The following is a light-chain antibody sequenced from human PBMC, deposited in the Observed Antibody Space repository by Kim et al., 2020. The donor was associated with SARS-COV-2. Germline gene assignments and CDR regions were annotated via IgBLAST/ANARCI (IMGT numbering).Light chain of an antibody. Sequence: SSVGDSVTITCHASQDISNYLYWDQQKPGKAPPLLLYDASNLETCVPSRFGGSGSGTHFTVTITSLQPEDIGTYYCHQYHNLPLTFGGGTKVDIK. CDR3: HQYHNLPLT. V-gene: IGKV1-33*01. J-gene: IGKJ4*01. CDR1: QDISNY. CDR2: DAS.